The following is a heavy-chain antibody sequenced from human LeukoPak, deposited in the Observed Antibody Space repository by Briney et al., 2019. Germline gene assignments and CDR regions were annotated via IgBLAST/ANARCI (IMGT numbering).Heavy chain of an antibody. D-gene: IGHD2-15*01. CDR2: INPNSGGT. Sequence: GASVKVSCKASGYTFTGYDMHWVRQAPGQGLEWMGWINPNSGGTNYAQKFQSRVTMTRDTSISTAYMELRRLRSDDTAVYYCARVYARYCSGGSCYSWLGYWGQGTLVTVSS. CDR3: ARVYARYCSGGSCYSWLGY. J-gene: IGHJ4*02. CDR1: GYTFTGYD. V-gene: IGHV1-2*02.